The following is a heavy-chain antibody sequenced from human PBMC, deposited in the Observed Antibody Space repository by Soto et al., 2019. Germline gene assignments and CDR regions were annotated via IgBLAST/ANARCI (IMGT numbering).Heavy chain of an antibody. CDR2: IDPSDSYT. CDR3: ARLTTLIIRLNMDV. CDR1: GYSFTTYW. Sequence: SLKISCKGSGYSFTTYWISWVRQMPGKGLEWMGRIDPSDSYTNYSPSFQGHVTISADKSISAAYLQWSSLKASDTAMYYCARLTTLIIRLNMDVWGQGTTLTVSS. D-gene: IGHD3-22*01. V-gene: IGHV5-10-1*01. J-gene: IGHJ6*02.